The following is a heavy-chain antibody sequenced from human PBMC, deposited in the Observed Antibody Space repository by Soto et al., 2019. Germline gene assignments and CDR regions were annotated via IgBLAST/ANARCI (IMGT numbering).Heavy chain of an antibody. J-gene: IGHJ6*02. CDR2: IIPIFGTA. Sequence: GASVKVSCKASGGTFSSYAISWVRQAPGQGLEWMGGIIPIFGTANYAQKFQGRVTITADKSTSTAYMELSSMRSEDTAVYYCARQYDLWSGYPLTYGMDVWGQGTRVTVS. D-gene: IGHD3-3*01. CDR3: ARQYDLWSGYPLTYGMDV. CDR1: GGTFSSYA. V-gene: IGHV1-69*06.